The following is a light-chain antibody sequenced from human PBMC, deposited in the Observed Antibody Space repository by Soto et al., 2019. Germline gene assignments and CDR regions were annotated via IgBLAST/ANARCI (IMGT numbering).Light chain of an antibody. V-gene: IGKV1-5*01. Sequence: DIQMTQSPSTLSASVGDRVTITCRASQSISSWLAWYQKKPGKAPKLLIYDASSLESGVPSRFSGSESGTEFPLTISSLQPDDFATYYCQQYNSYSFTFGQGTKLEIK. CDR1: QSISSW. CDR3: QQYNSYSFT. CDR2: DAS. J-gene: IGKJ2*01.